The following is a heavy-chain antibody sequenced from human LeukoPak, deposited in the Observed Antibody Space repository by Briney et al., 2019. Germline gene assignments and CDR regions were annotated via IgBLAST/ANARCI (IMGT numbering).Heavy chain of an antibody. V-gene: IGHV3-21*01. Sequence: PGGSLRLSCAASGFTFSSYSMNWVRQAPGKGLEWVSSISSSSSYIYYADSVKGRFTISRDNAKNSLYLQMNSLRAEDTAVYYCARVRVTVTTKMAFVIWGQGTMVTVSS. J-gene: IGHJ3*02. CDR2: ISSSSSYI. D-gene: IGHD4-17*01. CDR3: ARVRVTVTTKMAFVI. CDR1: GFTFSSYS.